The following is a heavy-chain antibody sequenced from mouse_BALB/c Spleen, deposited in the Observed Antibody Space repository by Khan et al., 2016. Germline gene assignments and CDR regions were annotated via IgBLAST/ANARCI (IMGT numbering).Heavy chain of an antibody. J-gene: IGHJ2*01. CDR2: INTYTGEP. D-gene: IGHD3-2*01. CDR3: ARGRETARTRGYYFDY. Sequence: QIQLVQSGPELKKPGETVKISCKASGYTFTNYGMNWVKQAPGKGLKWMGWINTYTGEPTYADDFKGRFAFSLETSASTAYLQINNLKNEDTATYFCARGRETARTRGYYFDYGGQGTTLTVSS. CDR1: GYTFTNYG. V-gene: IGHV9-3-1*01.